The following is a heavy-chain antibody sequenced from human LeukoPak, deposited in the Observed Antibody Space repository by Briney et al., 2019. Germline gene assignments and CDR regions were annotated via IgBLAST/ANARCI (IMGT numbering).Heavy chain of an antibody. CDR2: IYYSGST. Sequence: SETLSLTCTVSGDSISSGGYYWSWIRQHPGKGLEWIGYIYYSGSTYYNPSLKSRITISVDTSKNQFSLKLSSVTAADTAVYYCARVGGYGDFTFDYWGQGTLVTVSS. CDR1: GDSISSGGYY. V-gene: IGHV4-31*03. D-gene: IGHD4-17*01. J-gene: IGHJ4*02. CDR3: ARVGGYGDFTFDY.